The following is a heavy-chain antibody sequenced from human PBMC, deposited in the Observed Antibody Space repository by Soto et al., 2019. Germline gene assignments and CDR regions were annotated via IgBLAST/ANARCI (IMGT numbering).Heavy chain of an antibody. CDR2: IYYSGST. J-gene: IGHJ4*02. Sequence: PSETLSLTCTVSGGSISSGDYYWSWIRQPPGKGLEWIGYIYYSGSTYYNPSLKSRVTISVDTSKNQFSLKLSSVTAADTAVYYCARTRRLYSDYGDEDVHWGQGTLVTVPS. D-gene: IGHD4-17*01. CDR3: ARTRRLYSDYGDEDVH. V-gene: IGHV4-30-4*01. CDR1: GGSISSGDYY.